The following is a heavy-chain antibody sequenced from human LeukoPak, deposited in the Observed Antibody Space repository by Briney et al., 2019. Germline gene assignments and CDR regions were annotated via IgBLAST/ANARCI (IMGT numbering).Heavy chain of an antibody. V-gene: IGHV1-18*01. D-gene: IGHD2-15*01. J-gene: IGHJ6*02. Sequence: ASVNVSCKAPGYTFTNYGISWVRQAPGQGLEWMGWISAYNGNTNYAQKLQDRITMTTDTSTSTAYMELRSLRSDDTAVYYCARLTPKVVVVVAATPGDYGMDVWGQGTTVTVSS. CDR1: GYTFTNYG. CDR3: ARLTPKVVVVVAATPGDYGMDV. CDR2: ISAYNGNT.